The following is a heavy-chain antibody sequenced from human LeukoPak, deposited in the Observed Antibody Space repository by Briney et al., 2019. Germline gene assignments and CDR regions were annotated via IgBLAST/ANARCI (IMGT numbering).Heavy chain of an antibody. Sequence: ASVKVSCKASGYALTSYGISWVRQAPGQGLEWMGWISVYNGNRNFAQKVQGRLTMTTDTSTTTAYMELRSLRSDDTAVYYCARDYGGEYQLLYGFDAFDIWGQGTMVTVSS. CDR2: ISVYNGNR. CDR1: GYALTSYG. CDR3: ARDYGGEYQLLYGFDAFDI. V-gene: IGHV1-18*01. D-gene: IGHD2-2*02. J-gene: IGHJ3*02.